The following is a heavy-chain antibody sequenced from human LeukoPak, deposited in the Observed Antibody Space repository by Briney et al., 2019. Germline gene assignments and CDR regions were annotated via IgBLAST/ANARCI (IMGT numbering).Heavy chain of an antibody. D-gene: IGHD3-22*01. CDR1: GFTFSDYY. Sequence: NPGGSLRLSCAASGFTFSDYYMSWIRQAPGKGLEWVSYISSSGSTIYYADSVKGRFTISRDSAKNSLYLQMNSLRAEDTTVYYCARDSPQAPHYYDSSEVLWFDPWGQGTLVTVSS. CDR2: ISSSGSTI. V-gene: IGHV3-11*01. CDR3: ARDSPQAPHYYDSSEVLWFDP. J-gene: IGHJ5*02.